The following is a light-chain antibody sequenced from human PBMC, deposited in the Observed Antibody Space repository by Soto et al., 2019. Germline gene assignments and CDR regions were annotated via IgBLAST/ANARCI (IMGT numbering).Light chain of an antibody. Sequence: QSVLTQPPSVSAAPGQKVTISCSGSSSNIGSNFVSWYQQLPGTAPKLLIYDDDNRPSGIPDRFSGSRSGTSATLGITGLQTGDEADFYCGTWDSSLSAGVFGGGTKVTVL. CDR1: SSNIGSNF. CDR3: GTWDSSLSAGV. V-gene: IGLV1-51*01. CDR2: DDD. J-gene: IGLJ3*02.